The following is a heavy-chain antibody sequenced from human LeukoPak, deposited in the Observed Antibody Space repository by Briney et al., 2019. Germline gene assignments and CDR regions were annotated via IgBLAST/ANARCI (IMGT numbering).Heavy chain of an antibody. CDR1: GGCITSGSYF. CDR3: ARGLSNAWEVQAY. J-gene: IGHJ4*02. Sequence: PSETLSLTCTVSGGCITSGSYFWTWIRQPAGKGLEWLRRMQTNGNTNYNPSLKSRVAISIDTSKNPFSLQLSSVTAADTAVYYCARGLSNAWEVQAYWGQGTLVTVSS. V-gene: IGHV4-61*02. CDR2: MQTNGNT. D-gene: IGHD1-26*01.